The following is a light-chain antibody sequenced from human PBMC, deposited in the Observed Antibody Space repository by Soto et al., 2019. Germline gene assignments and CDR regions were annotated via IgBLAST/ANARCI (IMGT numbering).Light chain of an antibody. CDR1: SGHSSYA. CDR2: LNSDDSH. CDR3: QTWGTGIAV. J-gene: IGLJ7*01. V-gene: IGLV4-69*01. Sequence: QLVLTQSPSASASLGASVKLTCTLSSGHSSYAIAWHQQQPEKGPRYLMKLNSDDSHSKGDGIPDRFSGSSSGAERYLTISSLQSEDEADYYCQTWGTGIAVFGGGTQLTVL.